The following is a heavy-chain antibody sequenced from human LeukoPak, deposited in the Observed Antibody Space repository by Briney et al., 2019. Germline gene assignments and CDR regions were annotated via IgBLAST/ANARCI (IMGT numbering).Heavy chain of an antibody. Sequence: GGSLRLSCAASGFTFSSYAMHWVRQAPGKGLERVAVISYDGSNKYYADSVKGRFTISRDNSKNTLYLQMNSLRAEDTAVYYCARGTYYYDSSGYYYLDYWGQGTLVTVSS. V-gene: IGHV3-30-3*01. D-gene: IGHD3-22*01. CDR3: ARGTYYYDSSGYYYLDY. CDR1: GFTFSSYA. CDR2: ISYDGSNK. J-gene: IGHJ4*02.